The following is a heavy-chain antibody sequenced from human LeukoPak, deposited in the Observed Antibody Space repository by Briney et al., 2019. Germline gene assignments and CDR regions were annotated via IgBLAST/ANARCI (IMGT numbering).Heavy chain of an antibody. D-gene: IGHD1-26*01. V-gene: IGHV6-1*01. Sequence: SQTLSLTCAISGDSVSSNSAGWSWIRQSPSSGLEWLGRTYYRSKWYNDYAVSVKSRITINPDTSKNQFSLQLNSVTPEDTAVYYCARGGGSLNVWGKGTTVTVSS. J-gene: IGHJ6*04. CDR2: TYYRSKWYN. CDR3: ARGGGSLNV. CDR1: GDSVSSNSAG.